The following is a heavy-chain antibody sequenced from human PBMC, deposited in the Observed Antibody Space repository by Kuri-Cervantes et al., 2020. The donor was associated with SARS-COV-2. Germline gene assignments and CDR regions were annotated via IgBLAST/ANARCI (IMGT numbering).Heavy chain of an antibody. CDR3: ARAGCGGDCYVRGLGGSDY. D-gene: IGHD2-21*02. J-gene: IGHJ4*02. Sequence: ASVKVSCKASGYTFTSYYMHWVRQAPGQGLEWMGIINPSGGSTSYAQKFQGRVTITADKSTSTAYMELSSLRSEDTAVYYCARAGCGGDCYVRGLGGSDYWGQGTLVTVSS. CDR1: GYTFTSYY. CDR2: INPSGGST. V-gene: IGHV1-46*01.